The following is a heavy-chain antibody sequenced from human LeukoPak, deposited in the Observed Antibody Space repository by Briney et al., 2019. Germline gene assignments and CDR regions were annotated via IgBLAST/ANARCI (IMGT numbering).Heavy chain of an antibody. D-gene: IGHD6-19*01. Sequence: GGSLRLSCAASGFTFNTYPMTWVRQAPGKGLDWVSGITANGGSTYYADSVKGRFTISRDNSRNTLFLQMDSLRAEDTAIYYCAKESSQWLVPYWGRGTLVIVSS. CDR1: GFTFNTYP. V-gene: IGHV3-23*01. CDR3: AKESSQWLVPY. CDR2: ITANGGST. J-gene: IGHJ4*02.